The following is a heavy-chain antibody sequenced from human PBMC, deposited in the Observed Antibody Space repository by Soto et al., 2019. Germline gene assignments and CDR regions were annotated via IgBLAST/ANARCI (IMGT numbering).Heavy chain of an antibody. CDR2: INAGNGNT. CDR1: GYTFTSYA. V-gene: IGHV1-3*01. Sequence: ASVKVSCKASGYTFTSYAMHWVRQAPGQRLEWMGWINAGNGNTKYSQKFQGRVTITRDTSASTVYMELSSLRSEDTAVYYCASTLTWVKGGTTRGPPDYWGQGTLVTVSS. J-gene: IGHJ4*02. D-gene: IGHD1-7*01. CDR3: ASTLTWVKGGTTRGPPDY.